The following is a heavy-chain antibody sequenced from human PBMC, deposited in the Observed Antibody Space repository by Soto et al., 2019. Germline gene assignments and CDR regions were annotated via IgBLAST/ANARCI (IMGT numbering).Heavy chain of an antibody. D-gene: IGHD1-26*01. J-gene: IGHJ4*02. Sequence: QVQLVQSGAEVKKPGSSVKVSCKASGGTFSSYSINWVRQAPGQGLEWMGAIIPIFGTATYAQEFQGSVTITADESTSTASMALSSLRSEDTAVYYCARDGGRHSGGIDYWGQGTLVTVSS. CDR3: ARDGGRHSGGIDY. CDR2: IIPIFGTA. V-gene: IGHV1-69*01. CDR1: GGTFSSYS.